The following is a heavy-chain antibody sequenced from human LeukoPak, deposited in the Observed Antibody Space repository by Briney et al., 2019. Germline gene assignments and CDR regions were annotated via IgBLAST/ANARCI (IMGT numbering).Heavy chain of an antibody. CDR2: IKSDGRT. CDR3: ARAPSEIGGYYPEYFRH. CDR1: GFTLSSYW. Sequence: GGSLRLSCAASGFTLSSYWMHWVRQAPGKGLVWVSRIKSDGRTNYADSVKGRFTISRDNAKNAVSLQMNSLRAEDTGVYYCARAPSEIGGYYPEYFRHWGQGTLVIVSS. V-gene: IGHV3-74*01. J-gene: IGHJ1*01. D-gene: IGHD3-22*01.